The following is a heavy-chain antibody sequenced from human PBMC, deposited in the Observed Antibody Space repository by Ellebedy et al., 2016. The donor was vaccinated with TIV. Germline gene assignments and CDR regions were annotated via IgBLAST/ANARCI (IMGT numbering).Heavy chain of an antibody. CDR1: GFTFSDNT. CDR2: IRNKASSFTT. D-gene: IGHD3-9*01. V-gene: IGHV3-72*01. CDR3: ARDPTKLTYYDIDGHRLDL. J-gene: IGHJ4*02. Sequence: GGSLRLSCAASGFTFSDNTMDWVRQAPGKGLEWVGRIRNKASSFTTEYAASVKGRFTISRDDSKNSLYLQMNSLKTEDTAVYYCARDPTKLTYYDIDGHRLDLWGQGTLVTVSS.